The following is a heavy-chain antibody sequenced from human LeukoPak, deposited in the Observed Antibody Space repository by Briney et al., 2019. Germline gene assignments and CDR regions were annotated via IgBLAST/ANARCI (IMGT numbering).Heavy chain of an antibody. CDR3: AKDAILSSVSGCSSGWYDY. Sequence: GGSLRLSCAASGFTFSSYAMSWVRQAPGKGLEWVSAISGSGGSTYYADSVKGRFTISRDNSKNTLYLQMNSLRAEDTAVYYCAKDAILSSVSGCSSGWYDYWGQGTLVTVSS. CDR1: GFTFSSYA. D-gene: IGHD6-19*01. J-gene: IGHJ4*02. V-gene: IGHV3-23*01. CDR2: ISGSGGST.